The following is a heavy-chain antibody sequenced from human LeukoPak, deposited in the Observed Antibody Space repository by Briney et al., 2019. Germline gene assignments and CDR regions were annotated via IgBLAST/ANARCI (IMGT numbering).Heavy chain of an antibody. CDR3: FTGSAYYYDS. J-gene: IGHJ5*01. V-gene: IGHV3-30*04. D-gene: IGHD3-22*01. CDR1: GSSFSSYV. Sequence: GGSLRLSCAASGSSFSSYVMYWVRQAPGKGLEWVAVISFDGSDKYYADSVKGRFTISRDNSKNTVFLQMNSLSTEDTAVYSCFTGSAYYYDSWGQGTLVTVSS. CDR2: ISFDGSDK.